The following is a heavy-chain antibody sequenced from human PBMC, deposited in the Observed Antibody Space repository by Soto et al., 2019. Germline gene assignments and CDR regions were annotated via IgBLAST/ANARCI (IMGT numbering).Heavy chain of an antibody. CDR3: ARLRTSVLAHSVTPNFDS. J-gene: IGHJ4*02. V-gene: IGHV4-4*02. CDR1: GGSISSTNW. CDR2: IHHGGSI. Sequence: QIQLQESGPGLVKPSGTVSLTCTVSGGSISSTNWWSWVRQPPGMGLEWIGDIHHGGSINCNSSLESRISMSADKSKNQFSLKLHSVTAADTAVYFCARLRTSVLAHSVTPNFDSWGQGTLVTVSS. D-gene: IGHD5-18*01.